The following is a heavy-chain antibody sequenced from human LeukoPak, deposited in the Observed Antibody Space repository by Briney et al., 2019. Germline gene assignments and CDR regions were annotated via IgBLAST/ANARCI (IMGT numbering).Heavy chain of an antibody. D-gene: IGHD3-10*01. Sequence: TGGSLRLSCAASGFTFSSYGMSWVRQAPGKGLEWVSAISGSGGSTYYADSVKGRFTISRDNSKNTLYLQMNSLRAEDTAVYYCAKARGWFGELLYTYWGQGTLVTVSS. CDR3: AKARGWFGELLYTY. V-gene: IGHV3-23*01. J-gene: IGHJ4*02. CDR2: ISGSGGST. CDR1: GFTFSSYG.